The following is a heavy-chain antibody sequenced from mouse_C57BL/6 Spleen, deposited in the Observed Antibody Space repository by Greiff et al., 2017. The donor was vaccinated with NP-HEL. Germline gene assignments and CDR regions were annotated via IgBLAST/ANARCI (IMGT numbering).Heavy chain of an antibody. Sequence: EVKVVESGGGLVQPGGSLSLSCAASGFTFTDYYMSWVRQPPGKALEWLGFIRNKANGYTTEYSASVKGRFTISRDNSQSILYLQMNALRAEDSATYYCARYKDGSFAYWGQGTLVTVSA. D-gene: IGHD2-3*01. CDR3: ARYKDGSFAY. CDR1: GFTFTDYY. V-gene: IGHV7-3*01. CDR2: IRNKANGYTT. J-gene: IGHJ3*01.